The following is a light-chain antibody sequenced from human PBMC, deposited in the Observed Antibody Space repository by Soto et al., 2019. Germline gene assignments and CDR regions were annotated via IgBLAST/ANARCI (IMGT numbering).Light chain of an antibody. CDR2: EVN. CDR1: SSDVGGYNY. J-gene: IGLJ1*01. CDR3: SSYAGSSNV. Sequence: QSLLPHPPSASGSPGQSVAISCTGTSSDVGGYNYVSWYQQHPGKAPKLMIYEVNKRPSGVPDRFSGSKSGNTASLTVSGLQAEDEADYYCSSYAGSSNVFGTGTKVTVL. V-gene: IGLV2-8*01.